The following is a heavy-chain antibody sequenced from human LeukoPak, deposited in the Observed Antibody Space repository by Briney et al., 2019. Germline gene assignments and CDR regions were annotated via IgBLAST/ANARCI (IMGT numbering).Heavy chain of an antibody. J-gene: IGHJ5*02. D-gene: IGHD4/OR15-4a*01. CDR3: ARDWRGEGLLTKEFDP. CDR1: GYTFSNSN. V-gene: IGHV1-46*01. Sequence: VASVKVSCKASGYTFSNSNMHWVRQAPGQGLEWMAIINLSGGSTTYRQNFQGRITLTRDTSTSTVYMELSSLRSEDTAVYYCARDWRGEGLLTKEFDPWGQGTLVTVSS. CDR2: INLSGGST.